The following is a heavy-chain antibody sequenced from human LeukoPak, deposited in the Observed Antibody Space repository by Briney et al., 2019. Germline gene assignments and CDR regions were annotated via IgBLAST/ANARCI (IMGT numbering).Heavy chain of an antibody. CDR2: ISSSGSML. CDR1: GFTFSDYY. D-gene: IGHD6-13*01. V-gene: IGHV3-11*04. Sequence: GGSLRLSCTVSGFTFSDYYMSWVRQAPGKGLEWVSYISSSGSMLHYADSVEGRFTISRDNAKNSLYLQMSSLRVEDTAVYYCTRRSYSRSWYYFDYWAREPWSPSPQ. J-gene: IGHJ4*02. CDR3: TRRSYSRSWYYFDY.